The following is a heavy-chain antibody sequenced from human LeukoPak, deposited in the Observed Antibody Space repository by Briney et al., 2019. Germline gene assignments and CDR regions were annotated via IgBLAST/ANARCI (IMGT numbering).Heavy chain of an antibody. J-gene: IGHJ4*02. Sequence: PGGSLRLSCAASGFTFSSYGMHWVHQAPGKGLEWVAVIWYDGSNKYYADSVKGRFTISRDNSKNTLYLQMNSLRAEDTAVYYCAKDRGIAVAGIYDYWGQGTLVTVSS. CDR2: IWYDGSNK. CDR1: GFTFSSYG. V-gene: IGHV3-33*06. D-gene: IGHD6-19*01. CDR3: AKDRGIAVAGIYDY.